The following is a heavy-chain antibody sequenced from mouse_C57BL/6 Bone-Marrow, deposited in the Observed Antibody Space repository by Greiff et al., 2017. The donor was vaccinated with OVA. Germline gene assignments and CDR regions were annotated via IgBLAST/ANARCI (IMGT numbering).Heavy chain of an antibody. D-gene: IGHD2-5*01. CDR2: IGPETGGT. CDR1: GYTFTDYE. CDR3: TRGYSNYYAMDY. V-gene: IGHV1-15*01. Sequence: VQRVESGAELVRPGASVTLSCKASGYTFTDYEMHWVKQTPVHGLERIGAIGPETGGTAYNQKFKGKAILTADKSSSTAYMELRSLTSEDSAVYYCTRGYSNYYAMDYWGQGTSVTVSS. J-gene: IGHJ4*01.